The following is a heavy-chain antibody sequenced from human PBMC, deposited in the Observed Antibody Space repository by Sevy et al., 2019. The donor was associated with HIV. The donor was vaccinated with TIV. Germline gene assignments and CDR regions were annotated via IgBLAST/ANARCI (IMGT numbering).Heavy chain of an antibody. CDR2: IQYGESNK. J-gene: IGHJ4*02. D-gene: IGHD3-16*01. CDR1: GFSFSSYG. Sequence: GGSLRLSCAASGFSFSSYGMHWVRQAPGKGLEWMSYIQYGESNKNYADSVKGRFTISRDNSKNTLYLQMNSLGVEDTAVFYCVKEGGGGGGDHWGQGTLVTVSS. CDR3: VKEGGGGGGDH. V-gene: IGHV3-30*02.